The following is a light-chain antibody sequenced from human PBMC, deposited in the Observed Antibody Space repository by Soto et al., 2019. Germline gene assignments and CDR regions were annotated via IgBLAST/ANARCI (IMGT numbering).Light chain of an antibody. Sequence: EIVLTQSPGTLSLSPGERATLSCRASQSVSSSYLAWYQQKPGQAPRLLIYGASSRATGIPDRFSGSGSGTDFSLTISRLEPEDVAVYYCQQYGSSPATFGGGTMVEIK. CDR3: QQYGSSPAT. CDR1: QSVSSSY. CDR2: GAS. V-gene: IGKV3-20*01. J-gene: IGKJ4*01.